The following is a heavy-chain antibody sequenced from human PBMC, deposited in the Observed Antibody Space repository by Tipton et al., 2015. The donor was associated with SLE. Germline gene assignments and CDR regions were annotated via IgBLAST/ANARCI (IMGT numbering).Heavy chain of an antibody. CDR1: GGSVSSSSKY. CDR2: FYYTGTTT. D-gene: IGHD6-13*01. Sequence: TLSLTCTVSGGSVSSSSKYWAWIRQPPGKGLEWIGSFYYTGTTTYYNSFLKSRVTMSLDTSKNQVSLKLTSVTAADTAVYYCARGWYSRNWEWWFDPWGQGTLVTVSS. J-gene: IGHJ5*02. V-gene: IGHV4-39*07. CDR3: ARGWYSRNWEWWFDP.